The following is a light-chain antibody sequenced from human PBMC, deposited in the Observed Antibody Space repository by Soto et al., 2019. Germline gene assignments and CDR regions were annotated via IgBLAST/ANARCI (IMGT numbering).Light chain of an antibody. CDR2: GAS. CDR1: QSVRSNY. J-gene: IGKJ2*01. Sequence: EIVLTQSPCTLSLSPGERATLSCRASQSVRSNYLAWYQQKPGQAPRLLIYGASSRATGIPDRFSGTGSGTDYTLPISSLEHEDFSVYYCQQYGGTPYTFGQGTKLEIK. CDR3: QQYGGTPYT. V-gene: IGKV3-20*01.